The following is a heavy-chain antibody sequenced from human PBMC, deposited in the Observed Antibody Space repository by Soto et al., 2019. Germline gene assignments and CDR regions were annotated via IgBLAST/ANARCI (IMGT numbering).Heavy chain of an antibody. CDR2: ISNDGSST. CDR1: GFTSSSYW. J-gene: IGHJ3*02. V-gene: IGHV3-74*01. Sequence: EVQLVESGGGLVQPGGSLRLSCAASGFTSSSYWIHWVRQAPGKGLVWVSRISNDGSSTNYADSVKGRFTIYRDNAKNTVYLQMNSLRAEDTGVYYCARDTYYYDSSDHFSADAFDIWGQGTMVTVSS. CDR3: ARDTYYYDSSDHFSADAFDI. D-gene: IGHD3-22*01.